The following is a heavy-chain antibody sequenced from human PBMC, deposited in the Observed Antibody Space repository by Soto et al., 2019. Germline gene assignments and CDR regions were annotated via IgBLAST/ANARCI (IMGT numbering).Heavy chain of an antibody. CDR3: ARDSIDYGGNAQPFDY. CDR1: GGSISSGGYY. J-gene: IGHJ4*02. V-gene: IGHV4-31*03. CDR2: ISYSGST. Sequence: PSETLSLTCTVSGGSISSGGYYWSWIRQHPGTGLEWIGYISYSGSTYYNPSLKSRVTISVDTSKNQFSLKLSSVTAADTAVYYCARDSIDYGGNAQPFDYWGQGTLVTVSS. D-gene: IGHD4-17*01.